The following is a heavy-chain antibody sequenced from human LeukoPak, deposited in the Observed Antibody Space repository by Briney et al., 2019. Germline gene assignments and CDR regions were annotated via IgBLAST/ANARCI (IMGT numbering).Heavy chain of an antibody. V-gene: IGHV3-30*02. CDR3: AKPHFDY. J-gene: IGHJ4*02. Sequence: GGSLRLSCAASGFTFSSYGMHWVRQAPGKGLEWVTFIRFDGSYEDYADSVKGRFTISRDNSKNTLYLQMNSLRAEDTAVYYCAKPHFDYWGQGTLVTVSS. CDR1: GFTFSSYG. CDR2: IRFDGSYE.